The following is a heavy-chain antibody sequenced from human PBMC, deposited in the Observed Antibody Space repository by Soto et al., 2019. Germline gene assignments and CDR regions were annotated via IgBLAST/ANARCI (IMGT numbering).Heavy chain of an antibody. CDR3: AIVLTGSVFDY. CDR2: INSDGTTT. V-gene: IGHV3-74*03. D-gene: IGHD7-27*01. CDR1: GFSFSTYW. Sequence: EVQLMESGGGLVQPGGSLRLSCAGSGFSFSTYWMHWVRQAPGPGLVEVSRINSDGTTTTYADSVKGRFTISRDNAKNTLYLQMDSLRAEDTAVYYCAIVLTGSVFDYWGRGTLVTVSS. J-gene: IGHJ4*02.